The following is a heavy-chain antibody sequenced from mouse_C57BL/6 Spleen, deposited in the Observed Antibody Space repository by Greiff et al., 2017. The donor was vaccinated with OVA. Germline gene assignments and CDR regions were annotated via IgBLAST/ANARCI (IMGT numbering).Heavy chain of an antibody. V-gene: IGHV1-82*01. CDR1: GYAFSSSW. CDR3: ARRGFITTVTYAMDY. J-gene: IGHJ4*01. CDR2: IYPGDGDT. D-gene: IGHD1-1*01. Sequence: VQLQQSGPELVKPGASVKIPCKASGYAFSSSWMNWVKQRPGKGLEWIGRIYPGDGDTNYNGKFKGKATLTADKSSSTAYMQLSSLTSEDSAVYFCARRGFITTVTYAMDYWGQGTSVTVSS.